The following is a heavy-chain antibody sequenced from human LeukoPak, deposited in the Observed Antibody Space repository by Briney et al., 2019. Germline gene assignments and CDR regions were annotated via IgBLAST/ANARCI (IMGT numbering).Heavy chain of an antibody. J-gene: IGHJ4*02. CDR1: GFTFSIYC. V-gene: IGHV3-7*05. Sequence: GGSLRLSCAASGFTFSIYCMPWVRQAPGKGLEWVANIKQDGSEKYYVDSVKGRFTISRDNVKNSLYLQMNSLRAEDTAMYYCSTGAPVDSSGSHLGGWGQGTLVTVSS. D-gene: IGHD3-16*01. CDR3: STGAPVDSSGSHLGG. CDR2: IKQDGSEK.